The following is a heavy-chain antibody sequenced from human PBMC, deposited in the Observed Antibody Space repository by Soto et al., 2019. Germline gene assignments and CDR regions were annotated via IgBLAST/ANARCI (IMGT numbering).Heavy chain of an antibody. CDR1: GGYITSYD. D-gene: IGHD3-22*01. CDR2: IHDIGIT. Sequence: PSETLSLSCTVCGGYITSYDWSWIRHHPGKGLERIGYIHDIGITSYNPSLRSRVTMSADTSKNQFSLKLTSVTGADTADYYCARTYDSNGYANEFDSWGQGILVTVYS. CDR3: ARTYDSNGYANEFDS. V-gene: IGHV4-59*01. J-gene: IGHJ4*02.